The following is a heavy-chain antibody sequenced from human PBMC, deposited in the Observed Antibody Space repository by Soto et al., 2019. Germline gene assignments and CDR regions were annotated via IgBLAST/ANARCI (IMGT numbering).Heavy chain of an antibody. CDR1: GGSFSGYY. CDR3: ARDRWQLAYYYSYGMEV. Sequence: SETLSLTCAVYGGSFSGYYWSWIRQPPGKGLEWIGEINHSGSTNYNPSLKSRVTISVDTSKNQFSLKLSSVTAADTAVYYCARDRWQLAYYYSYGMEVWGQGTTLTVSS. D-gene: IGHD6-6*01. CDR2: INHSGST. V-gene: IGHV4-34*01. J-gene: IGHJ6*02.